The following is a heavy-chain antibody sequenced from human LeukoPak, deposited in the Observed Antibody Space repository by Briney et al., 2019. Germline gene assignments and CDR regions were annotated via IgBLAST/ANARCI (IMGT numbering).Heavy chain of an antibody. D-gene: IGHD1-26*01. CDR2: ISGSGGTT. V-gene: IGHV3-23*01. CDR3: AKDFSVWGSYPAFDI. CDR1: GFTFSSYA. J-gene: IGHJ3*02. Sequence: GGSLRLSCAASGFTFSSYAMSWARQAPGKGLEWVSAISGSGGTTYYADSVKGRFTIFRDNSKNTLYLQMNSLRAEDTAVYYCAKDFSVWGSYPAFDIWGQGTMVTVSS.